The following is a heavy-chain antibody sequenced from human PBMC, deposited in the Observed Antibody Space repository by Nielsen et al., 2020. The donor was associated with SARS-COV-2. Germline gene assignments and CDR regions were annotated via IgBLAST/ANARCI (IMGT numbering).Heavy chain of an antibody. Sequence: ASVKVSCKASGYTFTNNYMHWVRQAPGQGLEWMGLINPTNGGTTYAQKFQGRVTMTRDTSTSTVYMELSSLRSDDTAVYFCARDSGYYHTAYYYGMDVWGQGTTVNVSS. D-gene: IGHD3-22*01. J-gene: IGHJ6*02. CDR3: ARDSGYYHTAYYYGMDV. CDR2: INPTNGGT. CDR1: GYTFTNNY. V-gene: IGHV1-46*01.